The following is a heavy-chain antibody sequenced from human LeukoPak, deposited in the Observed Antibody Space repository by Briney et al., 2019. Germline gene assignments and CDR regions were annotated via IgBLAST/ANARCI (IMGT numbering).Heavy chain of an antibody. J-gene: IGHJ4*02. CDR1: GFTFTSYA. Sequence: GRSLRLSCAPSGFTFTSYAMHWVREAPGKELEWVAVISYAGSNKYYADSVNGRFTISRDNSKYTLYLQMNSLRAEDTAVYYCARGPDYYVSSGYYYFDYWGQGTLVTVSS. V-gene: IGHV3-30*04. CDR3: ARGPDYYVSSGYYYFDY. CDR2: ISYAGSNK. D-gene: IGHD3-22*01.